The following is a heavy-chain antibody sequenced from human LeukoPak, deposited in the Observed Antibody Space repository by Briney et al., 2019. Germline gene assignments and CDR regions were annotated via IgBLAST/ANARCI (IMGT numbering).Heavy chain of an antibody. CDR3: ASYSNWGDFDS. CDR1: GGTFSSYA. J-gene: IGHJ4*02. V-gene: IGHV1-69*06. Sequence: SVKVSCKASGGTFSSYAISWVRQAPGQGLEWMGGTIPIFGTANYAQKFQGRVTVTADNSTTTTYMELSSLRFEDTALYYCASYSNWGDFDSWGQGTLVTVSS. D-gene: IGHD7-27*01. CDR2: TIPIFGTA.